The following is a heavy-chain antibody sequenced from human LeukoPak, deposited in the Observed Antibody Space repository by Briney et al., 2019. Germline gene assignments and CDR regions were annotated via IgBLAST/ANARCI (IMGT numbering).Heavy chain of an antibody. CDR3: ASRSGGSYYFDY. CDR2: IYYSGST. V-gene: IGHV4-31*03. J-gene: IGHJ4*02. Sequence: KTSETLSLTCTVSGGSISSGGYYWSWIRQHPGKGLEWIGYIYYSGSTYYNPSLKGRVTISVDTSKNQFSLKLSSVTAADTAVYYCASRSGGSYYFDYWGQGTLVTVSS. CDR1: GGSISSGGYY. D-gene: IGHD2-15*01.